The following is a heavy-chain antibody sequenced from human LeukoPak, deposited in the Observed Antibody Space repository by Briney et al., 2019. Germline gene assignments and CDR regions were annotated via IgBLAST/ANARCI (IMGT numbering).Heavy chain of an antibody. Sequence: ASVKVSCKASGYTFTGYYMHWVRQAPGQGLEWMGWINPNSGDTNYAQKFKGRVTMTRDTSISTAYMELNKLRSDDTAVYYCAPTRAAGRGGFDPWGQGTLVTVSS. D-gene: IGHD4-23*01. CDR3: APTRAAGRGGFDP. V-gene: IGHV1-2*02. J-gene: IGHJ5*02. CDR1: GYTFTGYY. CDR2: INPNSGDT.